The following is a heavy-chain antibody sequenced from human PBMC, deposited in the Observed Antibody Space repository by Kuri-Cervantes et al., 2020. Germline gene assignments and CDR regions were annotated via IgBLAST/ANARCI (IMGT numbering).Heavy chain of an antibody. D-gene: IGHD3-22*01. CDR1: GFTFSSYG. CDR2: IWYDGSNK. Sequence: GESLKISCAASGFTFSSYGIHWVRQAPGKGLEWVAVIWYDGSNKYYADSVKGRFTISRDNSKNTLYLQMNSLRPEDTALYYCVKSKFYDSSGYYLDYWGQGTLVTVSS. CDR3: VKSKFYDSSGYYLDY. V-gene: IGHV3-33*08. J-gene: IGHJ4*02.